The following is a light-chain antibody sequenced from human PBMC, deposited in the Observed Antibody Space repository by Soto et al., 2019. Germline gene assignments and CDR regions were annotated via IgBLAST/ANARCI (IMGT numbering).Light chain of an antibody. V-gene: IGLV2-23*01. CDR1: SSDVGSYTL. J-gene: IGLJ2*01. CDR3: CAYAGISTYVV. CDR2: EGS. Sequence: QSALTQPASVSGSPGQSITISCTGTSSDVGSYTLVSWYQQHPGKAPILMIYEGSKRPSGVSNRFSGSKSGNTASLTISGLQAEDEAEYYCCAYAGISTYVVFGGGTKVTVL.